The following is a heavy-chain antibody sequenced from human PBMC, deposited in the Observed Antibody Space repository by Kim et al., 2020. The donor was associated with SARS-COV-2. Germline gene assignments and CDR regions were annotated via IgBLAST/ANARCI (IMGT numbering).Heavy chain of an antibody. Sequence: GGSLRLSCAASGFTFDDYAMHWVRQAPGKGLEWVSGISWNSGSIGYADSVKGRFTISRDNAKNSLYLQMNSLRAEDTALYYCAKDKDYGSGSRAFDYWGKGTLVTVSS. D-gene: IGHD3-10*01. CDR2: ISWNSGSI. CDR1: GFTFDDYA. V-gene: IGHV3-9*01. J-gene: IGHJ4*02. CDR3: AKDKDYGSGSRAFDY.